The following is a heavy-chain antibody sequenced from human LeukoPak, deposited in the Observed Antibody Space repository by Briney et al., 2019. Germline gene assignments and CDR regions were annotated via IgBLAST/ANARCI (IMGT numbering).Heavy chain of an antibody. D-gene: IGHD6-13*01. J-gene: IGHJ5*02. CDR1: GGSIRSYY. Sequence: SETLSLTCTVSGGSIRSYYWNWIRQPPGKGLEWIGYIYYSGNTNYNPSLKSRVTISVDTSKNQFSLKLSSVTAADTAVYYCAREEGIAAAGNWFDPWGQGTLVTVSS. CDR2: IYYSGNT. CDR3: AREEGIAAAGNWFDP. V-gene: IGHV4-59*01.